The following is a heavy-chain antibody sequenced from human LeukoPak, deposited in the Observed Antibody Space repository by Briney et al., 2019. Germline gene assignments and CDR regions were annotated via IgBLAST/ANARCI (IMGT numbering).Heavy chain of an antibody. V-gene: IGHV1-8*03. CDR3: ATWYNWNYGGAFDI. J-gene: IGHJ3*02. CDR1: GYTFTSYD. CDR2: MNPNSGST. Sequence: ASVKVSCKASGYTFTSYDINWVRQATGQGLEWMGWMNPNSGSTGYAQKFQGRVTITRNTSISTAYMELSSLRSEDTAVYYCATWYNWNYGGAFDIWGQGTMVTVSS. D-gene: IGHD1-7*01.